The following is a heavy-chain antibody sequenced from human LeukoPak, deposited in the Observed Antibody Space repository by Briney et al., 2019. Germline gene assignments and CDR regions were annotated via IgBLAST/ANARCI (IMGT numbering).Heavy chain of an antibody. J-gene: IGHJ4*02. CDR2: ITGNSHTI. V-gene: IGHV3-11*04. CDR1: GSTFSDYY. D-gene: IGHD3-9*01. CDR3: ARDMGIVTGYYVDY. Sequence: GGSLRLSCAASGSTFSDYYMSWIRLTPGKGLEWVSYITGNSHTIYYADSVKGRFTISRDNAKNSLYLQMNSLRAEDTAVYYCARDMGIVTGYYVDYWGQGTLVTVSS.